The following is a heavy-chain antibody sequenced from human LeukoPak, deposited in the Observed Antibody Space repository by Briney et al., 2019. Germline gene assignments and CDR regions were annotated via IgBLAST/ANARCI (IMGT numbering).Heavy chain of an antibody. J-gene: IGHJ4*02. D-gene: IGHD6-13*01. CDR1: GGSISSYY. CDR3: ARQIASAGTAGFDF. Sequence: SETLSLTCTVSGGSISSYYWSWIRQPAGKGLEWIGRIYSTGSTNYNPSLKSRVTMSVDTSKNLFSLRLRSVTAADTAVYYCARQIASAGTAGFDFWGQGALVTVSS. V-gene: IGHV4-4*07. CDR2: IYSTGST.